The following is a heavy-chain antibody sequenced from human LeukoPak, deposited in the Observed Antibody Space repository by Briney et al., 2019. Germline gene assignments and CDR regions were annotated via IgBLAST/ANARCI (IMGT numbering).Heavy chain of an antibody. CDR2: MNPNSGNT. D-gene: IGHD3-22*01. CDR1: GYTFTTYD. Sequence: GASVKVSCKASGYTFTTYDITWVRQATGQGLEWMGWMNPNSGNTAYAQKFQGRVTITRNTSISTAYMELSSLRSEDTAMYYCAREDYYDSGSNDYWGQGTLVTVSS. CDR3: AREDYYDSGSNDY. V-gene: IGHV1-8*03. J-gene: IGHJ4*02.